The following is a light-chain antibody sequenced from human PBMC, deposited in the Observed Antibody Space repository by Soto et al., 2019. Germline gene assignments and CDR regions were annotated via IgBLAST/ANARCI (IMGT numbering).Light chain of an antibody. J-gene: IGKJ1*01. CDR2: DGS. Sequence: DIQMTQSPSTLSASVGERVTITCRASQSVSNWLAWYQQKPGKAPNLLIYDGSSLESGVPSRFSGSGSGTEFILTISSLQPDDFATYYCQQYDSYSWTFGQGTKVEMK. CDR3: QQYDSYSWT. CDR1: QSVSNW. V-gene: IGKV1-5*01.